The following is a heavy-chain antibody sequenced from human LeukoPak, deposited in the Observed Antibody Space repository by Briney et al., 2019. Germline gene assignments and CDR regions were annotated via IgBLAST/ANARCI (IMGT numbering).Heavy chain of an antibody. Sequence: PGGTLRLSCAASGFTFSSYAMSWVRQPPGKGLGWVSGISGSGGSTYYADSVKGRFTISRDNSRNTLYLQMNSLRAEDTAVYYCTRDSTTFRFGYWGQGTLVTVSS. V-gene: IGHV3-23*01. CDR3: TRDSTTFRFGY. D-gene: IGHD4-11*01. CDR2: ISGSGGST. CDR1: GFTFSSYA. J-gene: IGHJ4*02.